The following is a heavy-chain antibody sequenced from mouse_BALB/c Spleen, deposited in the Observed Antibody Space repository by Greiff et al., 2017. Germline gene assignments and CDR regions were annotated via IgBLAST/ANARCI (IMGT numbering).Heavy chain of an antibody. J-gene: IGHJ2*01. CDR1: GFAFSSYD. D-gene: IGHD1-1*01. CDR3: ARRRITTVVAFDY. CDR2: ISSGGGST. Sequence: EVKLVESGGGLVKPGGSLKLSCAASGFAFSSYDMSWVRQTPEKRLEWVAYISSGGGSTYYPDTVKGRFTISRDNAKNTLYLQMSSLKSEDTAMYYCARRRITTVVAFDYWGQGTTLTVSS. V-gene: IGHV5-12-1*01.